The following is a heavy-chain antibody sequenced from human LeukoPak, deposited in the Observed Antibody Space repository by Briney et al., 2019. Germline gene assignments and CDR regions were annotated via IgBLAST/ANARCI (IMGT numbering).Heavy chain of an antibody. CDR1: GFTFSSYA. CDR3: VKGQCSSTSKDLGG. V-gene: IGHV3-64D*06. CDR2: ISSNGGST. Sequence: PGWSLRLSCSASGFTFSSYAMHWVRQAPGKGLEYASAISSNGGSTYYADSVKGRFTISRDNSKNTLYLQMSSLRAENTAVYYCVKGQCSSTSKDLGGWGQATLVSASS. D-gene: IGHD2-2*01. J-gene: IGHJ4*02.